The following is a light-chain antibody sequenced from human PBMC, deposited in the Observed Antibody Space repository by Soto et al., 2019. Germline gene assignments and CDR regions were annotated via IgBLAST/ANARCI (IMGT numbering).Light chain of an antibody. Sequence: ERVMAQSPATLSVSPGERATLSYRASQSISSNLAWYQQKPGQAPRLLMFRTSSRATGFPARFSGSGSGTEFNLTISSLQSEDFGVYYCQQYNNWPRATFGGGTKVDIK. CDR2: RTS. V-gene: IGKV3-15*01. CDR1: QSISSN. J-gene: IGKJ4*01. CDR3: QQYNNWPRAT.